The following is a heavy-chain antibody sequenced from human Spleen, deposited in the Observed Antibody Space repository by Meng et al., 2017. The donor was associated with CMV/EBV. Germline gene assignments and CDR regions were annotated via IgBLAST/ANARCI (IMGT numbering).Heavy chain of an antibody. CDR1: GFTFSTYD. J-gene: IGHJ6*02. CDR3: ARTQNAAYYYAMDV. D-gene: IGHD6-13*01. Sequence: GESLKISCAACGFTFSTYDMHWVRQATGKGLEWVSGIGTAGETNYPGSVKGQFTISRENAKNSLYLQMNSLRAEDTAVYYCARTQNAAYYYAMDVWGQGTTVTVSS. CDR2: IGTAGET. V-gene: IGHV3-13*03.